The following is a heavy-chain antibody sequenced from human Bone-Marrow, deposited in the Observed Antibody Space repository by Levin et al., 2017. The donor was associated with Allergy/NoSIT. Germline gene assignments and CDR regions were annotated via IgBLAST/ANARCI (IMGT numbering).Heavy chain of an antibody. Sequence: PGGSLRLSCTVSGGSISSYYWSWIRQPPGKGLEWIGYIYYSGSSNYNPSLKSRVTISVDTSKNPFSLSLSSVTAADTAVYYCAKSQFQHSYSSGWAYYYYYGMDVWGQGTTVTVSS. CDR2: IYYSGSS. J-gene: IGHJ6*02. D-gene: IGHD6-19*01. CDR1: GGSISSYY. CDR3: AKSQFQHSYSSGWAYYYYYGMDV. V-gene: IGHV4-59*08.